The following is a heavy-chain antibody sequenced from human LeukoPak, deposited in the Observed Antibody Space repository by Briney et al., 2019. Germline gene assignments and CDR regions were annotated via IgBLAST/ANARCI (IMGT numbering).Heavy chain of an antibody. CDR2: IYYSGST. CDR3: ARLSRGSGSYTFDY. CDR1: GVSISSSSYY. Sequence: SETLSLTCTVSGVSISSSSYYWDWIRQPPGKGLEWIGSIYYSGSTYYNPSLKSRVTISVDTSKNQSSLKLSSVTAADTAVYYCARLSRGSGSYTFDYWGQGTLVTVSS. V-gene: IGHV4-39*01. J-gene: IGHJ4*02. D-gene: IGHD3-10*01.